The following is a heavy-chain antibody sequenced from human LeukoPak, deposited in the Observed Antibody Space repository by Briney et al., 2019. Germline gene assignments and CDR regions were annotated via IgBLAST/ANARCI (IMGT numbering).Heavy chain of an antibody. D-gene: IGHD2-8*01. V-gene: IGHV4-59*01. Sequence: SETLSLICTVSGASISSSNWNWIRQAPGKGLEWIGYITFSGGTNYHPSLGSRVTISLDMSKNQFSLKLTSVTAADTAIYYCARDSVYATNWYDPWGQGTLVTVSS. CDR3: ARDSVYATNWYDP. CDR2: ITFSGGT. CDR1: GASISSSN. J-gene: IGHJ5*02.